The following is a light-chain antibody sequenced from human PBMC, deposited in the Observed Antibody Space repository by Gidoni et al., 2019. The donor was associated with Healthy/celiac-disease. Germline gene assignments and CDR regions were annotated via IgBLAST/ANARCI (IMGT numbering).Light chain of an antibody. CDR1: SSNIGAGYD. J-gene: IGLJ1*01. CDR3: QSYDSSLSGYV. Sequence: QSVLTQPPSVSRAPGQRVTISCTGSSSNIGAGYDVHWYQQLPGTAPKLLIYGTSNRPSGVPDRFSGSKSGTSASLAITGLQAEDEADYYCQSYDSSLSGYVFGTGTKVTAL. V-gene: IGLV1-40*01. CDR2: GTS.